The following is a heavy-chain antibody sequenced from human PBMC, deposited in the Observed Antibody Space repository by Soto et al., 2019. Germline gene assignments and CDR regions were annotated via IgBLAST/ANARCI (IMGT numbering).Heavy chain of an antibody. CDR3: AKDPVVSSAGSWFYFDY. CDR2: IRGSGGSV. J-gene: IGHJ4*02. V-gene: IGHV3-23*01. CDR1: GFIFTNYA. D-gene: IGHD2-8*02. Sequence: EVQLLESGGGLVQPGGSLRLSCAASGFIFTNYAMNWVRQAPGKGLEWVSSIRGSGGSVYYADSVKGRFTISRDNSENTLYLQMSSLRADDAAVYYCAKDPVVSSAGSWFYFDYWGRGTLVTVSS.